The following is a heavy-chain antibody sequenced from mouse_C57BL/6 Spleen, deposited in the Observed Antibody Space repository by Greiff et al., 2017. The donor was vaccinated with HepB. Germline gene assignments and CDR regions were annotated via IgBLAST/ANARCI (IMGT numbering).Heavy chain of an antibody. CDR1: GYTFTSYT. J-gene: IGHJ3*01. CDR3: ARGPFAY. Sequence: QVQLQQSGAELARPGASVKMSCKASGYTFTSYTMHRVKQRPGQGLEWIGYINPSSGYTKYNQKFKDKATLTADKSSSTAYMQLSSLTSEDSAVYYCARGPFAYWGQGTLVTVSA. V-gene: IGHV1-4*01. CDR2: INPSSGYT.